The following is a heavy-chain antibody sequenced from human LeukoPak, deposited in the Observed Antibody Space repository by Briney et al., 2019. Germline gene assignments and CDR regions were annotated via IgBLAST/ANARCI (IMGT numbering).Heavy chain of an antibody. V-gene: IGHV3-30-3*01. CDR1: GFTFSSYA. CDR3: ARGGLGVGATWENYGMDV. CDR2: ISYDGSNK. J-gene: IGHJ6*02. Sequence: RSLRLSCAASGFTFSSYAMHWVRQAPGKGLEWVAVISYDGSNKYYADSVKGRFTISRDNSKNTLYLQMNSLRAEDTAVYYCARGGLGVGATWENYGMDVWGQGTTVTVPS. D-gene: IGHD1-26*01.